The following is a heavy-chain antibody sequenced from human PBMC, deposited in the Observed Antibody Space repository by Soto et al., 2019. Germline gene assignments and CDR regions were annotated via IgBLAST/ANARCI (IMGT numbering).Heavy chain of an antibody. Sequence: QVQLVESGGGVVQPGRSLRLSCVASGFTFSSFGMHWVRLAPGEGLEWVAVISYDGDNKYYADSVKGRFTISRDNSKSTLYLHMNSLRAEDTAVYYCAKDRGYNYGYADYWGQGTLVTASS. D-gene: IGHD5-12*01. CDR2: ISYDGDNK. J-gene: IGHJ4*02. CDR1: GFTFSSFG. V-gene: IGHV3-30*18. CDR3: AKDRGYNYGYADY.